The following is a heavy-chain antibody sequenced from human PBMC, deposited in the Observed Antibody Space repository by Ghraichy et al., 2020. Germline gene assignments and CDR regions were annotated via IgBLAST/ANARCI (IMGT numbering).Heavy chain of an antibody. CDR3: AKERLGYCSSGECAAYGMDV. V-gene: IGHV3-30*18. Sequence: GGSLRLSCTASGFNFKSYGMHWVRQAPGKGLEWLSVISYAGGNFHYDDSVEGRFTISRDNSKYMVYLEMNSLRAEDTAVYYCAKERLGYCSSGECAAYGMDVWGLGTTVSVSS. CDR2: ISYAGGNF. D-gene: IGHD2-2*03. J-gene: IGHJ6*04. CDR1: GFNFKSYG.